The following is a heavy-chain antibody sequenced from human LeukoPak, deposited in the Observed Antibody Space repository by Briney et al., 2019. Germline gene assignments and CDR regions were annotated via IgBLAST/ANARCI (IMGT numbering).Heavy chain of an antibody. Sequence: PSETLSLTCAVYGGSFSGYYWSWIRQPPGKGLEWIGEINHSGSTNYNPSLKSRVTISVDTSKNQFSLKPSSVTAADTAVYYCARGQRGLWFGELRNWFDPWGQGTLVTVSS. CDR2: INHSGST. J-gene: IGHJ5*02. CDR3: ARGQRGLWFGELRNWFDP. CDR1: GGSFSGYY. D-gene: IGHD3-10*01. V-gene: IGHV4-34*01.